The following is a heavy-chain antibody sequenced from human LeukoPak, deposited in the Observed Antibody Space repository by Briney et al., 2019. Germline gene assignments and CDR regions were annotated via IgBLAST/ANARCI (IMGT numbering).Heavy chain of an antibody. J-gene: IGHJ4*02. CDR1: GFHFSTYW. CDR3: AKGLERESRLDS. V-gene: IGHV3-7*03. CDR2: INQDGTEK. Sequence: PGGSLRLSCAASGFHFSTYWMSWVRQAPGKGLEWVANINQDGTEKYYVDSVRGRFTISTDKSKNTLYLQMNSLRTEDTALYYCAKGLERESRLDSWGQGTLVTVSS. D-gene: IGHD1-1*01.